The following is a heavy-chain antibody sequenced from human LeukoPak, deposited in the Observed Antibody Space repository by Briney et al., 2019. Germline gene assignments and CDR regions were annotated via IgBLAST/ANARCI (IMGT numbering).Heavy chain of an antibody. Sequence: GRSLRLSCVASGFFFDDYGMHWVRQVPGKDLEWVSGISWQSNTRKYADSVRGRFTISRDNAKNSLYLQMNSLKLEDTALYYCVKDRDFWSGLDVWGQGTMATVS. CDR1: GFFFDDYG. V-gene: IGHV3-9*01. CDR2: ISWQSNTR. D-gene: IGHD3-3*01. CDR3: VKDRDFWSGLDV. J-gene: IGHJ6*02.